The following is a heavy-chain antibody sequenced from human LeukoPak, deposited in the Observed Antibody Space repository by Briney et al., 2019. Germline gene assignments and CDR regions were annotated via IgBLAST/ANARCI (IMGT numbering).Heavy chain of an antibody. CDR1: GYSFTSYW. D-gene: IGHD3-3*01. CDR3: ARSPRITIFGVVITMPNNWFDP. J-gene: IGHJ5*02. V-gene: IGHV5-51*01. Sequence: GESLKISCKGSGYSFTSYWIGWVRQMPGKGLEWMGIIYPDDSDTRYSPSFQGQVTISADKSISTAYLQWSSLKASDTAMYYCARSPRITIFGVVITMPNNWFDPWGQGTLVTVSS. CDR2: IYPDDSDT.